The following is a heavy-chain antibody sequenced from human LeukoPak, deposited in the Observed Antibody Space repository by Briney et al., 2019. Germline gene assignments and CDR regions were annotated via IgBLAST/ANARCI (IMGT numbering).Heavy chain of an antibody. D-gene: IGHD6-6*01. J-gene: IGHJ4*02. CDR3: PKGMSSSSVFDY. Sequence: GGSLRLSCAASGFTFSSYAMSWVRQAPGKGLEWVSAITGSGDSTYYADSVKGRFTISRDNSKNTLYLQMNSLRAEDTAVYYCPKGMSSSSVFDYWGQGTLVTVSS. CDR1: GFTFSSYA. CDR2: ITGSGDST. V-gene: IGHV3-23*01.